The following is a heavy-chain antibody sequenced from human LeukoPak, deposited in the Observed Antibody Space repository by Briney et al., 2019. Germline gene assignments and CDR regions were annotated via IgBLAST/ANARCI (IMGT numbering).Heavy chain of an antibody. CDR3: ARVDGDGYNIPDY. Sequence: PSETLSLTCAVYGESFSSXXXSWIRQXPXXXXXXIGEINHSGNTNYNPSXKSXXTIXVDTSKNQFSLKLSSVTAADTAVYYCARVDGDGYNIPDYWGQGTLVTVSS. CDR2: INHSGNT. CDR1: GESFSSXX. V-gene: IGHV4-34*01. J-gene: IGHJ4*02. D-gene: IGHD5-24*01.